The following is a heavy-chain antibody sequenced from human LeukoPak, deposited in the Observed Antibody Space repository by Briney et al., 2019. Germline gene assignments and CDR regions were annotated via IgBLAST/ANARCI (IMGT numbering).Heavy chain of an antibody. V-gene: IGHV4-39*01. Sequence: SETLSLTCNVSGGSISDNDYSWDWIRQPPGQGLEWMGCIHYSGTTYSNPSLKSRISISVDTSKSQFSLKLRSVTAADTAVYYCARRYYFVSGSYYPFDFWGQGTLVTVSS. CDR3: ARRYYFVSGSYYPFDF. J-gene: IGHJ4*02. CDR1: GGSISDNDYS. D-gene: IGHD3-10*01. CDR2: IHYSGTT.